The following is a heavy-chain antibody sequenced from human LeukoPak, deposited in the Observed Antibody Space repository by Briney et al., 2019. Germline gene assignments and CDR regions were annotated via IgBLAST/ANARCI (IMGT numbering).Heavy chain of an antibody. CDR2: ISSSSSTI. Sequence: PGGSLRLSCAASGFTVSSNYMSWVRQAPGKGLEWVSYISSSSSTIYYADSVKGRFTISRDNAKNSLYLQMNSLRAEDTAVYYCARDGYDYVWGSYPYPPDYWGQGTLVTVSS. V-gene: IGHV3-48*04. J-gene: IGHJ4*02. CDR3: ARDGYDYVWGSYPYPPDY. D-gene: IGHD3-16*02. CDR1: GFTVSSNY.